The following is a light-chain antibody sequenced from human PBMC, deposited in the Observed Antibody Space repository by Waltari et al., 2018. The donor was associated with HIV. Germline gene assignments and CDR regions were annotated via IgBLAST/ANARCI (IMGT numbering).Light chain of an antibody. CDR1: SPNIGAGYD. V-gene: IGLV1-40*01. CDR3: CACPRSGIRYV. CDR2: GNT. Sequence: QSVLTQPPSVSGAPGQRVTISCTGSSPNIGAGYDVHWYQQLPGTAPKLLIYGNTNRPSGVSDRFSGSKSGNTASLTISGLQAEDEADYYCCACPRSGIRYVFGTGTKVTVL. J-gene: IGLJ1*01.